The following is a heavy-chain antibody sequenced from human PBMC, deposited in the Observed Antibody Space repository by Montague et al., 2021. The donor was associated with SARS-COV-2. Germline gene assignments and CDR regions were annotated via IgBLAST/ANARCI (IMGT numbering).Heavy chain of an antibody. D-gene: IGHD3-22*01. V-gene: IGHV4-39*02. CDR3: ARLKRYFDSSGSPSAFDF. CDR2: IYYTGNT. Sequence: SETLSLTCTVSGGSITNNIDYWAWIRQPPGKGLEWIGSIYYTGNTYYNPSLKSRVTISVVTSKNHFTLKLSSVTAAETAVYYCARLKRYFDSSGSPSAFDFWDQGTKGTVSS. J-gene: IGHJ3*01. CDR1: GGSITNNIDY.